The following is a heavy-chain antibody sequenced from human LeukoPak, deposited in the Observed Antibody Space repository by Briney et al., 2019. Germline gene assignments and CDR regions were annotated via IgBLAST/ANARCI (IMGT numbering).Heavy chain of an antibody. Sequence: PGGSLRLSCAASGFTFSSYAMHWVRQAPGKGLEWVAVISYDGSNKYYADSVKGRFTISRDNPKNTLYLQMNSLRAEDTAVYYCARVYGDSHRPDADYWGQGTLVTVSS. D-gene: IGHD4-17*01. CDR3: ARVYGDSHRPDADY. CDR2: ISYDGSNK. CDR1: GFTFSSYA. J-gene: IGHJ4*02. V-gene: IGHV3-30-3*01.